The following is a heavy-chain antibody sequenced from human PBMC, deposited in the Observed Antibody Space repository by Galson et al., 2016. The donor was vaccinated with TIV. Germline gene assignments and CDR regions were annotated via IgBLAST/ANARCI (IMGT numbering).Heavy chain of an antibody. J-gene: IGHJ3*01. CDR1: SDSIFNFY. D-gene: IGHD7-27*01. CDR3: ARDLGLGGFDV. V-gene: IGHV4-59*01. CDR2: ISDSGRS. Sequence: ETLSLTCTISSDSIFNFYVSWIRQPPGKGLEWIAYISDSGRSNKSPSLESRVTISVDTSKKQISLKLKSVTAADTAVYYCARDLGLGGFDVWGQGTMVSVSS.